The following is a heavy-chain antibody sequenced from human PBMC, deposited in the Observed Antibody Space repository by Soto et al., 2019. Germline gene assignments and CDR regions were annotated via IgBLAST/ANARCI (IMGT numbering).Heavy chain of an antibody. CDR3: ARRNYYYGMDV. V-gene: IGHV5-51*01. CDR2: IYPGDSHT. J-gene: IGHJ6*02. CDR1: GYSFTNYW. Sequence: PGESLKISCKGSGYSFTNYWIGWVRQMPGRGLEWMGIIYPGDSHTIYSPSFQDQVTISADKSISTAYLQWSSLKASDTAMYYCARRNYYYGMDVWGQGTTVTVSS.